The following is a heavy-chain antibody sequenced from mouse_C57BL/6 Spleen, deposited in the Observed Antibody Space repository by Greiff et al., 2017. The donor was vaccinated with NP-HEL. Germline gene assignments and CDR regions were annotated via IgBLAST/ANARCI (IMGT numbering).Heavy chain of an antibody. J-gene: IGHJ1*03. V-gene: IGHV5-4*03. CDR1: GFTFSSYA. D-gene: IGHD2-3*01. CDR2: ISDGGSYT. CDR3: ARKRDGYYRYFDV. Sequence: EVMLVESGGGLVKPGGSLKLSCAASGFTFSSYAMSWVRQTPEKRLEWVATISDGGSYTYYPDNVKGRFTISRDNAKNNLYLQMSHLKSEDTAMYYCARKRDGYYRYFDVWGTGTTVTVSS.